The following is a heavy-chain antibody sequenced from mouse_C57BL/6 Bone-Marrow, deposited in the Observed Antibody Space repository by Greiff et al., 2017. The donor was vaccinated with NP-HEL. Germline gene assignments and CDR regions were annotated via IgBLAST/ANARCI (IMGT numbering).Heavy chain of an antibody. V-gene: IGHV1-81*01. CDR3: ARSTKVRRAWFAD. CDR1: GYTFTSYG. J-gene: IGHJ3*01. CDR2: IYPRSGNT. D-gene: IGHD1-3*01. Sequence: QVQLQQSGAELARPGASVKLSCKASGYTFTSYGISWVKQRTGQGLEWIGEIYPRSGNTYYNAKFKGKATLTADKSSSTAYMELRSLTSEDSAVYFCARSTKVRRAWFADWGQGTLVTVSA.